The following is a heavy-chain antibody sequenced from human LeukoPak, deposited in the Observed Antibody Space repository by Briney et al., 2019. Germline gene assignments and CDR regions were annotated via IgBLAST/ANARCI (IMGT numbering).Heavy chain of an antibody. Sequence: SETLSLTCTVSGGSISSSSYYWSWIRQPPGKGLEWIGSIYYSGSTYYNPSLKSRVTISVDTSKNQFSLKLSSVTAADTAVYYCARLGGRELRNWFDPWGQGTLVTVSS. CDR1: GGSISSSSYY. J-gene: IGHJ5*02. CDR2: IYYSGST. V-gene: IGHV4-39*01. D-gene: IGHD1-26*01. CDR3: ARLGGRELRNWFDP.